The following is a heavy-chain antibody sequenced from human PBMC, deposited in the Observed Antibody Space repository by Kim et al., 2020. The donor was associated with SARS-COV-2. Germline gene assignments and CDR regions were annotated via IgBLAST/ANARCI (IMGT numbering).Heavy chain of an antibody. J-gene: IGHJ4*02. CDR3: ARKGYGSSWYPQFYY. Sequence: PSLKSRVTISVDTSKNQFSLKLSSVTAADTAVYYCARKGYGSSWYPQFYYWGQGTLVTVSS. V-gene: IGHV4-34*01. D-gene: IGHD6-13*01.